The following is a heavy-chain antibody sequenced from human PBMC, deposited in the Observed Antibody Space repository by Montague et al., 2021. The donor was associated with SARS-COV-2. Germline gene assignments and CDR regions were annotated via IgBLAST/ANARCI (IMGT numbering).Heavy chain of an antibody. J-gene: IGHJ4*02. CDR1: GESIDRDTYY. CDR3: ARPGSVSGWFYFDD. D-gene: IGHD6-19*01. Sequence: SETLSLTCIVSGESIDRDTYYWGWIRQSPGKGLEWIGSLSSSGSTYYXPSLRSRVTISMDTSKNHFSLKVNSVTATDTAVYSCARPGSVSGWFYFDDWGQGTLVSVSS. CDR2: LSSSGST. V-gene: IGHV4-39*02.